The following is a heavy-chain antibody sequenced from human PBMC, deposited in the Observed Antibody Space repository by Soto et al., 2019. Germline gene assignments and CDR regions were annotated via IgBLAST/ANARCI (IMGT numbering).Heavy chain of an antibody. V-gene: IGHV3-23*01. CDR3: ATSKRDDYYYYGMDV. D-gene: IGHD6-25*01. CDR1: GFTFSSYA. Sequence: HPGGSLRLSCAASGFTFSSYAMSWVRQAPGKGLEWVSAISGSGGSTYYADSVKGRFTISRDNSKNTLYLQMNSLRAEDTAVYYCATSKRDDYYYYGMDVWGQGTTVTVSS. CDR2: ISGSGGST. J-gene: IGHJ6*02.